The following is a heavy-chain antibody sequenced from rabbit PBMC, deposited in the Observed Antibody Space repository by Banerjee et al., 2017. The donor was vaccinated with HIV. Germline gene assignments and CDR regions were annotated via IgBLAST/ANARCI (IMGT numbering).Heavy chain of an antibody. CDR2: IDPVFGST. CDR1: GFIFSSYG. J-gene: IGHJ3*01. V-gene: IGHV1S39*01. Sequence: QEQLVESGGGLVQPGGSLKLSCKASGFIFSSYGMSWVRQAPGKGLEWIGYIDPVFGSTYYASWVKGRFTISKTSSTTVTLQMTSLTAADTATYFCARGPGYGLSRLDLWGPGTLVTVS. CDR3: ARGPGYGLSRLDL. D-gene: IGHD3-1*01.